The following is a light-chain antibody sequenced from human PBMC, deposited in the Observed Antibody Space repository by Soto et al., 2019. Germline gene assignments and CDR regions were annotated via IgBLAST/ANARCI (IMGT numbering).Light chain of an antibody. CDR1: SSDVGGFNY. CDR2: EVS. CDR3: SSYTSSSTYV. Sequence: QSVLTQPASVSGSLGQSNTISCTGTSSDVGGFNYVSWYQQHPGKAPKLMIYEVSNRPSGVSNRFSGSKSGNTASLTISGLQAEDEADYSCSSYTSSSTYVFGSGTKLTVL. J-gene: IGLJ1*01. V-gene: IGLV2-14*01.